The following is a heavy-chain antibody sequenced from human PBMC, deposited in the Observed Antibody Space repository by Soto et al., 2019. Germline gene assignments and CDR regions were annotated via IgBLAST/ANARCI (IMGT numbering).Heavy chain of an antibody. D-gene: IGHD3-10*01. CDR3: AKDPRITMVRGVTLVPGAFDI. V-gene: IGHV3-23*01. Sequence: GGSLRLSCAAYGLTFSSYAMSWVRQAPGKGLEWVSAISGSGGSTYYADSAKGRFTISRDNSKNTLYLQMNSLRAEDTAVYYCAKDPRITMVRGVTLVPGAFDIWGQGTMVTVSS. J-gene: IGHJ3*02. CDR2: ISGSGGST. CDR1: GLTFSSYA.